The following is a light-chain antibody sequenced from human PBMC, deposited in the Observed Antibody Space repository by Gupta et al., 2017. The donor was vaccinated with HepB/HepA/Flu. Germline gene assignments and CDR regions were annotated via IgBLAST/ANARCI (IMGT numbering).Light chain of an antibody. V-gene: IGKV3-20*01. CDR1: QILGTNY. CDR2: GAS. J-gene: IGKJ1*01. CDR3: HQYYDSPKT. Sequence: EHVLTQFPGTLSLSPGEKATLSCRASQILGTNYFAWYQQKPGHPPRLLIHGASDRATDIPDRFSGSGSGTDFTLTITRLEPEDFAVYFCHQYYDSPKTFGQGTKVEVK.